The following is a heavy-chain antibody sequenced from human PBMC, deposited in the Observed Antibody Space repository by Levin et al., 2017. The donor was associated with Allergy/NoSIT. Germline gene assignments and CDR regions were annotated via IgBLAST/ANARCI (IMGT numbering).Heavy chain of an antibody. D-gene: IGHD2-2*02. CDR2: ISGSGGST. Sequence: GGSLRLSCAASGFTFSSYAMSWVRQAPGKGLEWVSAISGSGGSTYYADSVKGRFTISRDNSKNTLYLQMNSLRAEDTAVYYCAKDRYCSSTSCYRIIWHFQHWGQGTLVTVSS. CDR1: GFTFSSYA. CDR3: AKDRYCSSTSCYRIIWHFQH. V-gene: IGHV3-23*01. J-gene: IGHJ1*01.